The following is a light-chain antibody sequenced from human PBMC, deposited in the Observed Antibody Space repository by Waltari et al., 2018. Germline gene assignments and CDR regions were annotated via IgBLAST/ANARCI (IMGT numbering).Light chain of an antibody. Sequence: EVVMPHSPATLSVSAGERATLSCRASQSVSSNLAWYQQKPGQAPRLLIYGASTRATGIPARFSGSGSGTEFTLTISSLQSEDFAVYYCQQYNNWPPWTFGQGTKVEIK. CDR1: QSVSSN. CDR3: QQYNNWPPWT. V-gene: IGKV3-15*01. CDR2: GAS. J-gene: IGKJ1*01.